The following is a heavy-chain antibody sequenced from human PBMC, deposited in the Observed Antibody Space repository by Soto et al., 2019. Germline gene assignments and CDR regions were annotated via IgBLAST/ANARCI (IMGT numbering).Heavy chain of an antibody. CDR1: GGTFSSYA. CDR3: AREGGTDMVKDPFDY. D-gene: IGHD5-18*01. V-gene: IGHV1-69*12. CDR2: IIPIFGTA. Sequence: QVQLVQSGAEVKKPGSSVKVSCKASGGTFSSYAISWVRQAPGQGLEWMGGIIPIFGTANYAQKFQGRVTSTAYESTSTAYMELSSLRSEHTAVYYCAREGGTDMVKDPFDYWGQGTLVTVSS. J-gene: IGHJ4*02.